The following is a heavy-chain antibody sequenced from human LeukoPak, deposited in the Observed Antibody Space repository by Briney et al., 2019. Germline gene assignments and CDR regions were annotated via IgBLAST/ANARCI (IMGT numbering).Heavy chain of an antibody. D-gene: IGHD2-2*01. CDR3: ARETRNQLLYHYYYGMDV. CDR1: GYTFTSYG. V-gene: IGHV1-18*01. Sequence: ASVKVSCKASGYTFTSYGISWVRQAPGQGLEWMGWISAYNGNTNYAQKLQGRVTMTTDTSTSTAYMELRSLRSDDTAAYYCARETRNQLLYHYYYGMDVWGQGTTVTVSS. J-gene: IGHJ6*02. CDR2: ISAYNGNT.